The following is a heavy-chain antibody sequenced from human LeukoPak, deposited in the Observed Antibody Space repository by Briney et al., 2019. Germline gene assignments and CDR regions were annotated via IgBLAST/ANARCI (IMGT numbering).Heavy chain of an antibody. CDR3: ARSEIANWHCSGGSCYHDPYFDY. Sequence: KPSETLSLTCTVSGGSISSSSYYWGWIRQPPGKGLEWIGSIYYSGSTYYNPSLKSRLTISVDTSKNQFSLKLSSVTAADTAVYYCARSEIANWHCSGGSCYHDPYFDYWGQGTLVTVSS. CDR1: GGSISSSSYY. CDR2: IYYSGST. V-gene: IGHV4-39*01. J-gene: IGHJ4*02. D-gene: IGHD2-15*01.